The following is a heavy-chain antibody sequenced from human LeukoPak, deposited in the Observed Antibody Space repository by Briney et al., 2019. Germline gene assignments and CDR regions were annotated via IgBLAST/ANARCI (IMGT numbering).Heavy chain of an antibody. D-gene: IGHD3-22*01. CDR3: ATLTPYYYDSSGYPYYIDY. J-gene: IGHJ4*02. CDR1: GYSFTSYW. CDR2: IYPGDSDT. Sequence: GESLKISCKGSGYSFTSYWIGWVRQMPGKGLEWMGIIYPGDSDTRYSPSFQGQVTISADKSISTAYLQWSSLKASDTAMYYCATLTPYYYDSSGYPYYIDYWGQGTLVTVSS. V-gene: IGHV5-51*01.